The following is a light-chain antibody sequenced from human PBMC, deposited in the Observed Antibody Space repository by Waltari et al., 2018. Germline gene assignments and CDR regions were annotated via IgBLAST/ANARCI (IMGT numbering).Light chain of an antibody. CDR3: QQYGSSPVT. CDR2: ATS. J-gene: IGKJ2*01. V-gene: IGKV3-20*01. Sequence: EIALTQSPGTLSLSPGDRATFSCRASQSVSSSYFAWYQQKPGQAPRILIFATSSRATGIPDRFSGSGSGTDFTLTISRLEPEDFAVYYCQQYGSSPVTFGQGTKLEI. CDR1: QSVSSSY.